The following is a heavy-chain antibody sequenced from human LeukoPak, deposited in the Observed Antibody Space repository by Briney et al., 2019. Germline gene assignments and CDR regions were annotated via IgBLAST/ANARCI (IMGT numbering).Heavy chain of an antibody. CDR2: LDPSDSYT. V-gene: IGHV5-10-1*01. Sequence: GESLKISCAGSGYNFTCHWISWVRQVPGKGMGWMGRLDPSDSYTNYSPSFQGHVTISSDKSMSTAFLQWSSLRASDTAMYYCARLRDGSLDYWGQGTLVTVSS. CDR3: ARLRDGSLDY. J-gene: IGHJ4*02. CDR1: GYNFTCHW.